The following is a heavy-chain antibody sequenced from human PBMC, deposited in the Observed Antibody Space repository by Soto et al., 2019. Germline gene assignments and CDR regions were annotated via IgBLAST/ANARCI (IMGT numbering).Heavy chain of an antibody. J-gene: IGHJ5*02. CDR3: ARVLCEFQQWLVRGWFGP. CDR2: MNPNSGNT. V-gene: IGHV1-8*01. CDR1: GYTFTSYD. D-gene: IGHD6-19*01. Sequence: ASVKVSCKASGYTFTSYDINWVRQATGQGLEWMGWMNPNSGNTGYAQKFQGRVTMTRNTSISTAYMELSSLRSDDTAVYYCARVLCEFQQWLVRGWFGPWGQGTLVTVSS.